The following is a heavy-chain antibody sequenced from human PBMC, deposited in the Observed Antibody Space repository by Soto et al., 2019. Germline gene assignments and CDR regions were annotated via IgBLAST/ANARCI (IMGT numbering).Heavy chain of an antibody. CDR1: GGSISSYY. D-gene: IGHD3-10*01. CDR2: IYYSGST. V-gene: IGHV4-59*08. J-gene: IGHJ6*02. Sequence: PSETLSLTCTVSGGSISSYYWSWIRQPPGKGLEWIGYIYYSGSTYYNPSLKSRVTISVDTSKNQFSLKLSSVTAADTAVYYCARVGGILWLGELSNDVRMDVWGQGTTVTVSS. CDR3: ARVGGILWLGELSNDVRMDV.